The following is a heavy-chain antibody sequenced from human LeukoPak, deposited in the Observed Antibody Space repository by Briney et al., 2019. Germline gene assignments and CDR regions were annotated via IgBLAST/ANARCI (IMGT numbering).Heavy chain of an antibody. Sequence: GGSLRLSCAASGFTFRSYWMHWVRQAPGKGLVWVSRINSDGSSTNYADSVKGRFTISRDNAKNTLYLQMNSLRVEDTAVYYCARVRSGSSAGNYGMDVWGQGTTVTVSS. CDR2: INSDGSST. V-gene: IGHV3-74*01. CDR1: GFTFRSYW. J-gene: IGHJ6*02. D-gene: IGHD1-26*01. CDR3: ARVRSGSSAGNYGMDV.